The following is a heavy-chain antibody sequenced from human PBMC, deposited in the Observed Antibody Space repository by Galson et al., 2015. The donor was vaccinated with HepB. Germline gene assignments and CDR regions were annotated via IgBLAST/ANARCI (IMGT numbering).Heavy chain of an antibody. V-gene: IGHV2-26*01. CDR3: ARINYDILTGYSFDY. D-gene: IGHD3-9*01. Sequence: ALVKPTQTLTLTCTVSGFSLSNARMGVSWIRQPPGKALEWLAHIFSNDEKSYSTSLKSRLTISKDTSKSQVVLTMTNMDPVDTATYYCARINYDILTGYSFDYRGQGTLVTVSS. CDR1: GFSLSNARMG. CDR2: IFSNDEK. J-gene: IGHJ4*02.